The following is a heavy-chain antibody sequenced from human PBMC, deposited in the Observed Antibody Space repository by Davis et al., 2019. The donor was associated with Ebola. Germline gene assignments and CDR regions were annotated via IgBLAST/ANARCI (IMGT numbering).Heavy chain of an antibody. D-gene: IGHD3-22*01. CDR3: AKQESLYGSSDY. Sequence: GESLKISCKGSGYSFNTYWIAWVRQLPGKGLEWMGIIYPRDSDIRYRPSFEGQVTISVDRSISTAYLQWSSLKASDTAMYYCAKQESLYGSSDYWGQGTLVTVSS. J-gene: IGHJ4*02. V-gene: IGHV5-51*01. CDR1: GYSFNTYW. CDR2: IYPRDSDI.